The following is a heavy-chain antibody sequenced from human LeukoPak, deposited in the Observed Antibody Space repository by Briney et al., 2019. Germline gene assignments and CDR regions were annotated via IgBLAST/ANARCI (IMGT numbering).Heavy chain of an antibody. Sequence: GGSLRLSCAASGFTFDDYAMHWVRQAPGKGLEWVSLISGDGGSTYCADSVKGRFTISRDNSKNSLYLQMNSLRTEDTALYYCAKDSLDDYTKKDGRNWFDPWGQGTLVTVSS. CDR2: ISGDGGST. CDR1: GFTFDDYA. CDR3: AKDSLDDYTKKDGRNWFDP. J-gene: IGHJ5*02. V-gene: IGHV3-43*02. D-gene: IGHD4-11*01.